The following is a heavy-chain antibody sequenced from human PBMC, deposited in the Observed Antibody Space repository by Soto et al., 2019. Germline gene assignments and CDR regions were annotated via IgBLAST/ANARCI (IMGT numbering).Heavy chain of an antibody. CDR1: GFTFSDYY. V-gene: IGHV3-11*05. CDR2: ISSSSSYT. Sequence: QVQLVESGGGLVKPGGSLRLSCAASGFTFSDYYMSWIRQAPGKRLEWVSYISSSSSYTNYADSVKGRFTISRDNAKNSLYLQMNSLRAEDTAVYYCARTDCSSTSCRPDYWGQGTLVTVSS. J-gene: IGHJ4*02. D-gene: IGHD2-2*01. CDR3: ARTDCSSTSCRPDY.